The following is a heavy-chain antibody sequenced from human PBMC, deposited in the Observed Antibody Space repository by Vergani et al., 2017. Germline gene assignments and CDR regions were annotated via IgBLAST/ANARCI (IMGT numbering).Heavy chain of an antibody. Sequence: EVELVQSGPEMRKPGESLKISCKGSEYSFGNYWIGWVRQMPGKGLKWMGIIYPADSDTRYIPSFQGQVTISADKSISTAVLQWDSLKASDTALYYCARHTTYTDSWCQGTLVTVSS. CDR1: EYSFGNYW. D-gene: IGHD1-1*01. CDR2: IYPADSDT. J-gene: IGHJ4*02. CDR3: ARHTTYTDS. V-gene: IGHV5-51*01.